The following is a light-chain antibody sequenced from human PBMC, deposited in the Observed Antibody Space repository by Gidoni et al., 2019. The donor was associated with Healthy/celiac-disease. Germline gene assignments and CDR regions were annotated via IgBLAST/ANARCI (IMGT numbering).Light chain of an antibody. CDR3: QVWYSSSDHVV. Sequence: SYVTPQPPSVSVAPGKTARSTCGGNNIGSKSVHWYQQKPGQAPVLVIYYDSDRPSGIPERFSGSNSGNTATLTISRVEAGDEADYYCQVWYSSSDHVVFGGGTKLTVL. J-gene: IGLJ2*01. CDR1: NIGSKS. CDR2: YDS. V-gene: IGLV3-21*04.